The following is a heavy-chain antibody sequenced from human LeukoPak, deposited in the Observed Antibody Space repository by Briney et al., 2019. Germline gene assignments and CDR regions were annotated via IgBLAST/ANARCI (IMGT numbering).Heavy chain of an antibody. Sequence: PGRSLRLSCAASGFTFSSYSMNWVRQAPGKGLEWVSSISSSGTYVYYADSVKGRFTISRDNAENTLYLQMNSLRAEDTAVYYCARGPRGSYYVDYWGQGTLVTVSS. CDR2: ISSSGTYV. V-gene: IGHV3-21*01. CDR1: GFTFSSYS. CDR3: ARGPRGSYYVDY. D-gene: IGHD1-26*01. J-gene: IGHJ4*02.